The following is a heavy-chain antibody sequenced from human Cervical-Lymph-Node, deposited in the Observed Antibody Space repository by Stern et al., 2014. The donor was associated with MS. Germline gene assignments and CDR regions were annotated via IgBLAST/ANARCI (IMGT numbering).Heavy chain of an antibody. J-gene: IGHJ3*02. V-gene: IGHV3-53*01. Sequence: EVQLVESGGGLIQPGGSLRLSCAASGFTVSSNYMSWVRQSPGTGLQWVSLIYTDGSTYYADSVKVRFTISRDHSKNTLYLQMNSLGAEDTALYYCARAIFGVVTPTMAPDAFDIWGQGTMVTVSS. CDR3: ARAIFGVVTPTMAPDAFDI. CDR1: GFTVSSNY. CDR2: IYTDGST. D-gene: IGHD3-3*01.